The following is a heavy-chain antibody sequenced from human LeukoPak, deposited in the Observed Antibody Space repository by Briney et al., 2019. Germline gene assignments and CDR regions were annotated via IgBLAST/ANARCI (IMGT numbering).Heavy chain of an antibody. CDR1: GGSISSGGYS. J-gene: IGHJ4*02. V-gene: IGHV4-30-2*01. D-gene: IGHD3-10*01. Sequence: PSETLSLTCAVSGGSISSGGYSWSWIRQPPGKGLEWIGYIYHSGSTYYNPSLKSRVTISVDRSKNQFSLRLTSVTAADTAVYYCARNYGSGSFSYFDYWGQGILVTVSS. CDR2: IYHSGST. CDR3: ARNYGSGSFSYFDY.